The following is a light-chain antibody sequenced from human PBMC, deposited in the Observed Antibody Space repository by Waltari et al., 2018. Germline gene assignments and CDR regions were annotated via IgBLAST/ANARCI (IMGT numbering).Light chain of an antibody. V-gene: IGLV3-21*03. CDR3: QVWVSRTDHYV. CDR1: DIGGRT. J-gene: IGLJ1*01. Sequence: SYVLTQPPSVSVAPGKTARIACGLNDIGGRTVNRYQRKPGQAPVPVVYGDTDRPSGIPERFFGSTSGNSATLTISRVEAGDEADYYCQVWVSRTDHYVFGTGTKVTVL. CDR2: GDT.